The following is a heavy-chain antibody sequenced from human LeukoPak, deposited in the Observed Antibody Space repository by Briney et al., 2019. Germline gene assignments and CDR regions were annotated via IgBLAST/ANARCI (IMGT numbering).Heavy chain of an antibody. CDR3: ARPGYYGDLSFDS. J-gene: IGHJ4*02. CDR1: GYSFTSYW. CDR2: IYPPVSDT. V-gene: IGHV5-51*07. D-gene: IGHD4-17*01. Sequence: GESLKISCKGSGYSFTSYWIGWVHQMPANGLEWMGTIYPPVSDTRYSPSFQGRVTISADKPISTAYLQWSSLQASDTAMYYCARPGYYGDLSFDSWGEGALVTVSS.